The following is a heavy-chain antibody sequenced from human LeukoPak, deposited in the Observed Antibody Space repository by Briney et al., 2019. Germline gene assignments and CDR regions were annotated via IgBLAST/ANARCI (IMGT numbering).Heavy chain of an antibody. D-gene: IGHD3-3*01. CDR2: INPSGGST. Sequence: ASVKVSCKASGYTFTSYYMHWVRQAPGQGLEWMGIINPSGGSTSYAQKFQGRVTMTRDTSASTVYMELSSLRSEDTAVYYCARCRDYNFWSGSAVDYWGQGTLVTVSS. CDR3: ARCRDYNFWSGSAVDY. CDR1: GYTFTSYY. V-gene: IGHV1-46*01. J-gene: IGHJ4*02.